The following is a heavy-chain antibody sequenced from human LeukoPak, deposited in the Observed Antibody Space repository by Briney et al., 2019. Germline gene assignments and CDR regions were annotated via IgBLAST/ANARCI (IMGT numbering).Heavy chain of an antibody. CDR3: AKKATSLHYFDH. CDR2: ISSSGAST. Sequence: PGGSLRLSCAASGFTFSSYAMSWVRHAPGKGLEGVSAISSSGASTYYAGSVKGRFTISRDDSKNTLYLQMNSLRAEDTAVYYCAKKATSLHYFDHWGQGTLVTVSS. J-gene: IGHJ4*02. CDR1: GFTFSSYA. V-gene: IGHV3-23*01. D-gene: IGHD2-2*01.